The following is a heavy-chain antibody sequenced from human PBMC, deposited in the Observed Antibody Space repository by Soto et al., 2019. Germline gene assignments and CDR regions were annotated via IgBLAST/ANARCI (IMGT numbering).Heavy chain of an antibody. D-gene: IGHD1-7*01. CDR3: KGGNWNYDAFDI. CDR1: GFTVSSNY. J-gene: IGHJ3*02. Sequence: GGSLSLSCAASGFTVSSNYMSWVRQAPGKGLEWVSVIYSGGSTYYADSVKGRFTISRDNSKNTLYLQMNSLRAEDTAVYYCKGGNWNYDAFDIWGQGTMVTVSS. CDR2: IYSGGST. V-gene: IGHV3-53*01.